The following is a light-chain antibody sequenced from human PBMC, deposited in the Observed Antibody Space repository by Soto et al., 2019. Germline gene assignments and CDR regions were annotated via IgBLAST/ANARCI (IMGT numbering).Light chain of an antibody. Sequence: QSVLTQPASVSGSPGQSITISCTGSSSDIGAYNYVSWFQQYPGKAPKLIISEVSNRPSGVSNRFSGSKSGTAASLTISGLQTEDEADYFCFSFTTDWTHGFGTGTKV. CDR1: SSDIGAYNY. J-gene: IGLJ1*01. V-gene: IGLV2-14*01. CDR2: EVS. CDR3: FSFTTDWTHG.